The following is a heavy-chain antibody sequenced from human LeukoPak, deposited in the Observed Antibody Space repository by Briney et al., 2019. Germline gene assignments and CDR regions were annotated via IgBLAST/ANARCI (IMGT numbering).Heavy chain of an antibody. CDR2: IKQDGSEK. V-gene: IGHV3-7*01. CDR1: GFTFSIYW. J-gene: IGHJ4*02. CDR3: ARELDYYYDSSGPHVDY. D-gene: IGHD3-22*01. Sequence: GGSLRLSCAASGFTFSIYWMSWVRQAPGKGLEWVANIKQDGSEKYYVDSVKGRFTISRDNAKNSLYLQMNSLRAEDTAVYYCARELDYYYDSSGPHVDYWGQGTLVTVSS.